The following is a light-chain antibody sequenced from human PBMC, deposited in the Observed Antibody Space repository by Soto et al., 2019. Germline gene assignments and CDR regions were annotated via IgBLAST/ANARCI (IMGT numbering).Light chain of an antibody. Sequence: EIVLTQSPATLSLSPGERATLSCRASQSVSSYLAWYQQNPGQAPRLLIYDASNRATGIPARFSGSGSGTDFTLTISSLEPEDFAIYYCQQRSHWPPVTFGGGTKVEIK. J-gene: IGKJ4*01. CDR3: QQRSHWPPVT. CDR1: QSVSSY. V-gene: IGKV3-11*01. CDR2: DAS.